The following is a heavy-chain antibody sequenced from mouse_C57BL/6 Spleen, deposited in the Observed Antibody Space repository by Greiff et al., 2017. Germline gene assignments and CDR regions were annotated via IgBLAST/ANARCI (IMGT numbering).Heavy chain of an antibody. Sequence: VQLQRSGAELAKPGASVKLSCKASGYTFTSYWMHWVKQRPGQGLEWIGYINPSSGYTKYNQKFKDKATLPADKSSSTAYMQLSSLTYEDSAVYYCARGNPYYFDYWGQGTTLTVSS. V-gene: IGHV1-7*01. CDR1: GYTFTSYW. CDR2: INPSSGYT. J-gene: IGHJ2*01. CDR3: ARGNPYYFDY.